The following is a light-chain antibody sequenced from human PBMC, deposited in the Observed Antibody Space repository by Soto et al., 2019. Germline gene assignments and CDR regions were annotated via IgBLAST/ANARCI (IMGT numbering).Light chain of an antibody. J-gene: IGKJ2*01. CDR1: QTLSRTY. CDR2: GAS. V-gene: IGKV3-20*01. Sequence: ILLRQSPGTLSLSPGERATLSCSASQTLSRTYIAWYQQKPGQAPRVLIYGASKRATGIPDRFSGSGSGTDFSLTISRLEPEDFAVYYCHQYDNAPQTYGQGTKVDI. CDR3: HQYDNAPQT.